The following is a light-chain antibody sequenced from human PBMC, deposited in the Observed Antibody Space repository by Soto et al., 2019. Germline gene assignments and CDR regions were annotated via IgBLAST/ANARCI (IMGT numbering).Light chain of an antibody. Sequence: DIQMTQSPSTLSVSVGDRVTITCRASQSISNWLAWYQQKPGKAPKLLIYDASSLESGVPSRFSGSGSGTEFTLTISSLQPDDFATYYCQQYKSYTWTFGQGTKVEIK. CDR1: QSISNW. V-gene: IGKV1-5*01. CDR3: QQYKSYTWT. J-gene: IGKJ1*01. CDR2: DAS.